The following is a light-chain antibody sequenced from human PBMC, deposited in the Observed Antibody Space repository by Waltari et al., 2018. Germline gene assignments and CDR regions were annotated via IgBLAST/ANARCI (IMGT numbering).Light chain of an antibody. CDR2: DVT. CDR3: CSFAGTYTWV. Sequence: SALTQPRSVSGSPGQSVTIPCTGTTRAVGGYNYVSWYQHHPGKAPKLMIFDVTQRPSGVPDRFSGSKSANTASLTISGLQAEDEADYYCCSFAGTYTWVFGGGTKVTVL. J-gene: IGLJ3*02. CDR1: TRAVGGYNY. V-gene: IGLV2-11*01.